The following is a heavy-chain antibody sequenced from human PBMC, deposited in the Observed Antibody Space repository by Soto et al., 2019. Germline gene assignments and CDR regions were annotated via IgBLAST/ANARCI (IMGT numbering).Heavy chain of an antibody. D-gene: IGHD2-15*01. J-gene: IGHJ6*02. V-gene: IGHV3-30*18. CDR3: AKDWPDRLGVVVAAKRPHYYYYGMDV. Sequence: QVQLVESGGGVVQPGRSLRLSCAASGFTFSSYGMHWVRQAPGKGLEWVAVISYDGSNKYYADSVKGRFTISRDNSKNTLHLQMNSLRAEDTAVYYCAKDWPDRLGVVVAAKRPHYYYYGMDVWGQGTTVTFSS. CDR2: ISYDGSNK. CDR1: GFTFSSYG.